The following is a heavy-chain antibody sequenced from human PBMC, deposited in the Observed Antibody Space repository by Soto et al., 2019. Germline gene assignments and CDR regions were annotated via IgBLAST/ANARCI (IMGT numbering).Heavy chain of an antibody. J-gene: IGHJ4*02. V-gene: IGHV1-69*08. CDR2: IIPILGIA. Sequence: QVQLVQSGAEVKKPGSSVKVSCKASGGTFSSYTISWVRQAPGQGLEWMGRIIPILGIANYAQKFQGRVTITADKSTSTAYMELSSLRSEDTAVYYCARDTWSGSLLAGGWGQGTLVTVSS. CDR1: GGTFSSYT. D-gene: IGHD1-26*01. CDR3: ARDTWSGSLLAGG.